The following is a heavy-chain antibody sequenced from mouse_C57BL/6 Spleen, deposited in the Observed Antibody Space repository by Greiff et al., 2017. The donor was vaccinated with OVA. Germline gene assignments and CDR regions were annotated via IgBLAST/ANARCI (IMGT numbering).Heavy chain of an antibody. CDR1: GYTFTDYY. CDR2: INPNNGGT. D-gene: IGHD2-2*01. V-gene: IGHV1-26*01. Sequence: EVQLQQSGPELVKPGASVKISCKASGYTFTDYYMNWVKQSHGKSLEWIGDINPNNGGTSYNQKFKGKATLTVDKSSSTAYMELRSLTSEDSAVYYCAREDYGYDEDYWGQGTTLTVSS. CDR3: AREDYGYDEDY. J-gene: IGHJ2*01.